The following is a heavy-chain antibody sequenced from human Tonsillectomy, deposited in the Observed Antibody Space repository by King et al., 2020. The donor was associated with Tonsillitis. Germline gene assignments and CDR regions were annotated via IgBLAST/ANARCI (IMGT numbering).Heavy chain of an antibody. Sequence: VTLKESGPTLVKPTQTLTLTCTFSGFSISTNGVGVGWMRQPPGKAVEWLALIHCGDDKRYSPSLKRGHTITKDTSKNQVVLTVTNMDPVDTATYYCAHREATGIFDYWGQGTLVTVSS. CDR1: GFSISTNGVG. D-gene: IGHD1-14*01. CDR2: IHCGDDK. CDR3: AHREATGIFDY. V-gene: IGHV2-5*02. J-gene: IGHJ4*02.